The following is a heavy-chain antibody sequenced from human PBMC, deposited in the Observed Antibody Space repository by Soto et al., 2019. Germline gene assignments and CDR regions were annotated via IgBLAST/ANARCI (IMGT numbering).Heavy chain of an antibody. D-gene: IGHD3-16*01. Sequence: RESLKISCTHSGSSFTSYWIRWVLQMPLKGLEWMGIIYPGDSDTRYSPSFQGQVTISADKSISTAYLQWSSLKASDTAMYYCESWGRRSNYYGMDVWGQGTTLPVSS. CDR3: ESWGRRSNYYGMDV. CDR2: IYPGDSDT. V-gene: IGHV5-51*01. J-gene: IGHJ6*01. CDR1: GSSFTSYW.